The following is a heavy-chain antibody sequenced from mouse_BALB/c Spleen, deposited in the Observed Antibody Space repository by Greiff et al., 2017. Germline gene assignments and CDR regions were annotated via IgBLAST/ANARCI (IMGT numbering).Heavy chain of an antibody. CDR2: IDPANGNT. Sequence: VQLQQSGAELVKPGASVKLSCTASGFNIKDTYMHWVKQRPEQGLEWIGRIDPANGNTKYDPKFQGKATITADTSSNTAYLQLSSLTSEDTAVYCCARGRYFDYWGQGTTLTVSS. J-gene: IGHJ2*01. CDR1: GFNIKDTY. CDR3: ARGRYFDY. V-gene: IGHV14-3*02.